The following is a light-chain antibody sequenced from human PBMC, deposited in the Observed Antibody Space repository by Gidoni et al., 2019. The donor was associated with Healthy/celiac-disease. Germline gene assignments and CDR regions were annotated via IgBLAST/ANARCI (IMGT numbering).Light chain of an antibody. V-gene: IGKV3-20*01. CDR1: QCVSSSY. CDR3: QQYGSSPPFN. Sequence: ETVLTQSPGTLSLSPGKRATLSCRARQCVSSSYLAWYQQKPGKAPRLLIYGASSRAHGIPDRFSGSGSGTDFTLTISRLEPEDFAVYYCQQYGSSPPFNVXGXTKVEIK. J-gene: IGKJ4*01. CDR2: GAS.